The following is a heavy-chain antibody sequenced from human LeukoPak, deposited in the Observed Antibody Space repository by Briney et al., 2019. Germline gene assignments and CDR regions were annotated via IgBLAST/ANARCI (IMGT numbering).Heavy chain of an antibody. Sequence: GGSLRLSCAASGFTFSSYAMNWVRQAPGKGLEWVSDISVSGSTYYADSVKGRFTISRDNAKNTLYLQMNSLRAEDTAVYYCAKRLRFGYHFDYWGQGTLVTVSS. D-gene: IGHD3-10*01. V-gene: IGHV3-23*01. J-gene: IGHJ4*02. CDR1: GFTFSSYA. CDR3: AKRLRFGYHFDY. CDR2: ISVSGST.